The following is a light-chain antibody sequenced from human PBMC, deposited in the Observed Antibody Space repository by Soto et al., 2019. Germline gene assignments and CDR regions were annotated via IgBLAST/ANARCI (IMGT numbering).Light chain of an antibody. CDR1: QSVSRSY. CDR2: GAS. CDR3: QQYDSSPWT. J-gene: IGKJ1*01. V-gene: IGKV3-20*01. Sequence: EIVLTQSPGTLSLSPGERATLSCRASQSVSRSYLAWYQQKLGQAPRLLIYGASSRATGIPDRFRGSGSGTDFTLTISRLEPEDFAVYYCQQYDSSPWTFGQGTKVEIK.